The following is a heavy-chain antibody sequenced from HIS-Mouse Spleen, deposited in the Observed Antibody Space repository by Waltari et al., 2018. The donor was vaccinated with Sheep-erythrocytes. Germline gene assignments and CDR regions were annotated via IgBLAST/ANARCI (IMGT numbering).Heavy chain of an antibody. CDR3: ARDPAPHYFDY. J-gene: IGHJ4*02. Sequence: QVQLQESGPGLVKPSETLSLTCTVSGGSISSYYWSWIRQPPGKGLEWLGYIYYSGSTNYNPSLTSRVTISVDTSKNQFSLKLSSVTAADTAVYYCARDPAPHYFDYWGQGTLVTVSS. CDR2: IYYSGST. CDR1: GGSISSYY. V-gene: IGHV4-59*01.